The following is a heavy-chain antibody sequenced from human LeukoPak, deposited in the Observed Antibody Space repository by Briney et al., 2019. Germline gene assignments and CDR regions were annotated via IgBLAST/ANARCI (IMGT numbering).Heavy chain of an antibody. Sequence: GGSLRLSCAASGFTFSSYAMSWVRQAPGKGLEWVSAISGSGGSTYYADSVKGRFTISRDNSKNTLYLQMNSLRAEDTAVYYCAKGPKQQLVGSRGHYFDYWGQGTLVTVSS. V-gene: IGHV3-23*01. CDR2: ISGSGGST. D-gene: IGHD6-13*01. CDR3: AKGPKQQLVGSRGHYFDY. J-gene: IGHJ4*02. CDR1: GFTFSSYA.